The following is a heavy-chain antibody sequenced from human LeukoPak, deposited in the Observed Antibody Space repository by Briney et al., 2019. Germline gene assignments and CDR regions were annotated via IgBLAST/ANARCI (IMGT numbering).Heavy chain of an antibody. V-gene: IGHV3-20*04. CDR1: GFTVSSNY. Sequence: GGSLRLSCAASGFTVSSNYMSWVRQAPGKGLEWVSGINWNGGSTGYADSVKGRFTISRDNAKNSLYLQMNSLRAEDTALYYCARKSGSGNFPLDYWGQGTLVTVSS. CDR2: INWNGGST. J-gene: IGHJ4*02. D-gene: IGHD3-10*01. CDR3: ARKSGSGNFPLDY.